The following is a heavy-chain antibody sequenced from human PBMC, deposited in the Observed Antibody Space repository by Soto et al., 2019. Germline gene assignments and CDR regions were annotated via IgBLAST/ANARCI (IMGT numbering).Heavy chain of an antibody. J-gene: IGHJ4*02. Sequence: LQPLSLTCTVCDGCIADLDWCWIRKPPGRCLEWNGYISDSGSTYYNPSLKSRVTISVDTSKNQFSLKLTSVTAADSPLYYCARDKITGLFDYWGQGSLVTVSS. CDR3: ARDKITGLFDY. D-gene: IGHD2-8*02. CDR1: DGCIADLD. V-gene: IGHV4-59*11. CDR2: ISDSGST.